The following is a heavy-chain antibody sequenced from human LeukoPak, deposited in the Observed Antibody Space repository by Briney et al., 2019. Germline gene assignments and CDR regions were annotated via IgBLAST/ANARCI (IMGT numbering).Heavy chain of an antibody. CDR1: GYSFTSYW. CDR2: IDPSDSYT. Sequence: GESLKISCKGSGYSFTSYWISWVRQMPGKGLEWMARIDPSDSYTNYSPSFQGHVTISADKSISTAYLQWSSLKASDTAMYYCAMGIAVAGTEIVDYWGQGTLVTVSS. D-gene: IGHD6-19*01. J-gene: IGHJ4*01. CDR3: AMGIAVAGTEIVDY. V-gene: IGHV5-10-1*01.